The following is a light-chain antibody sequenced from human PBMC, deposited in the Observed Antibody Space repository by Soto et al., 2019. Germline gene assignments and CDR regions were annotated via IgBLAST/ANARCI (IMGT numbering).Light chain of an antibody. CDR2: KAN. Sequence: DIQMTQSPSSLSASVGDRVTVTCRASQDITNDLGWYQQKPGKAPKRLIFKANSLHYGVPSRFSGGGSGTEFVLTISSLQPEDFATYYCLQHHTFPWTFGQGTKVEVK. V-gene: IGKV1-17*01. CDR3: LQHHTFPWT. CDR1: QDITND. J-gene: IGKJ1*01.